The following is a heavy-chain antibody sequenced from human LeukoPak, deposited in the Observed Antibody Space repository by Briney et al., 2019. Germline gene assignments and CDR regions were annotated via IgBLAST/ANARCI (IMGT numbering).Heavy chain of an antibody. CDR3: ARVGIIMVRGAFFTDYYYYYMDV. V-gene: IGHV4-4*07. CDR1: GGSISSYY. D-gene: IGHD3-10*01. CDR2: IYTSGST. J-gene: IGHJ6*03. Sequence: PSETLSLTCTVSGGSISSYYWSWIRQPAGKGLEWIGRIYTSGSTNYNPSLKSRVTMSVDTSKNQFSLKLSSVTAADTAVYYCARVGIIMVRGAFFTDYYYYYMDVWGKGTTVTVSS.